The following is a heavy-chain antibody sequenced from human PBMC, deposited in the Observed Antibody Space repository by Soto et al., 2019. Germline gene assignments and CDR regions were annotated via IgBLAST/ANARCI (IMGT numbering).Heavy chain of an antibody. D-gene: IGHD6-13*01. J-gene: IGHJ5*02. CDR2: IIPILGIA. V-gene: IGHV1-69*02. Sequence: GASVKVSCKASGGTFSSYTMSWVRQAPGQGLEWMGRIIPILGIANYAQKFQGRVTITADKSTSTAYMELSSLRSEDTAVYYCASSLYSSSWYDLDPWGQGTLVTVSS. CDR1: GGTFSSYT. CDR3: ASSLYSSSWYDLDP.